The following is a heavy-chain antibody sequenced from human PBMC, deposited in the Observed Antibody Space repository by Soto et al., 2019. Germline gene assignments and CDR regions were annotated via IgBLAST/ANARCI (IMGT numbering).Heavy chain of an antibody. Sequence: GESLKISCAASGFTFSSYGMHWVRQAPGKGLEWVAVISYDGSNKYYADSVKGRFTISRDNSKNTLYLQMNSLRAEDTAVYYCAKGYYYDSSGYHEGYSFDYWGQGTLVTVSS. V-gene: IGHV3-30*18. J-gene: IGHJ4*02. D-gene: IGHD3-22*01. CDR1: GFTFSSYG. CDR3: AKGYYYDSSGYHEGYSFDY. CDR2: ISYDGSNK.